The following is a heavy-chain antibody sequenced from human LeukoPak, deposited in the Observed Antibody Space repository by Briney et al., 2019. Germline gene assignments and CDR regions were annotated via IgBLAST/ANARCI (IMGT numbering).Heavy chain of an antibody. V-gene: IGHV4-59*01. D-gene: IGHD3-10*02. Sequence: SETLSLTCTVSGGSISSYYWSWIRQPPGKGLEWIGYIYYSGSTNYNPSLKSRVTISVDTSKNQFSLKLSFVTAADTAVYYCAGDLSGGVPDREGFDSGGQGTLVTVSA. CDR2: IYYSGST. J-gene: IGHJ5*01. CDR3: AGDLSGGVPDREGFDS. CDR1: GGSISSYY.